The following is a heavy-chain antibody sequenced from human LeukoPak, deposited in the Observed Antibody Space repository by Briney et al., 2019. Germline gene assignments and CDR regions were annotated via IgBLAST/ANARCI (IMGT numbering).Heavy chain of an antibody. CDR2: ISWNSGSI. V-gene: IGHV3-9*01. CDR1: GFTFDDYA. Sequence: RAGGSLRLSCAASGFTFDDYAMHWVRQAPGKGLEWVSGISWNSGSIGYADSVKGRFTISRDNAKNSLYLQMNSLRAEDTALYYCAKDISEGELNYGMDVWGQGTTVTVSS. J-gene: IGHJ6*02. CDR3: AKDISEGELNYGMDV. D-gene: IGHD1-7*01.